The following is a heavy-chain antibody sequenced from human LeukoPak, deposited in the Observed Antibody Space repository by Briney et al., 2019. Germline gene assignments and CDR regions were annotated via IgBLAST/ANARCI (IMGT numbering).Heavy chain of an antibody. D-gene: IGHD6-13*01. J-gene: IGHJ6*02. V-gene: IGHV6-1*01. CDR1: GDSVSRKSAA. CDR2: TYYRSKWYN. Sequence: SQTLSLTCAISGDSVSRKSAAWNWIRQSPSRGLEWLGGTYYRSKWYNDYAVSMKSRITINPDTSKNQFSLQLNSVTPEDTAVYYCARRKAATFGMDVWGQGTTVTVSS. CDR3: ARRKAATFGMDV.